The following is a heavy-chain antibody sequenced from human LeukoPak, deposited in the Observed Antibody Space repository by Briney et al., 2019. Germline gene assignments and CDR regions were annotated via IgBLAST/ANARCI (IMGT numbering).Heavy chain of an antibody. V-gene: IGHV3-13*04. Sequence: PGEPLRLSCAASGFTSSAYDMHWVRQITGGGLEWVSTSGTVGDTFYPDSVKGRFTISRENAKNSVHLQMNSLRVEDSAIYFCVRAAMPYIINGRRFDYWGQGTLVTVSS. CDR3: VRAAMPYIINGRRFDY. CDR1: GFTSSAYD. D-gene: IGHD2-2*01. J-gene: IGHJ4*02. CDR2: SGTVGDT.